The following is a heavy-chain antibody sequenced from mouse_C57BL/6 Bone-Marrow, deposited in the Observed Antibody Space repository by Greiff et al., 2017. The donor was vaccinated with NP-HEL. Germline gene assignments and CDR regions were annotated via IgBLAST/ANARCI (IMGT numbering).Heavy chain of an antibody. CDR3: AGGLLRALSWVAY. D-gene: IGHD1-1*01. CDR1: GYTFTSYW. J-gene: IGHJ3*01. CDR2: INPSNGGT. V-gene: IGHV1-53*01. Sequence: QVQLQQPGAELVKPGASVKLSCKASGYTFTSYWMHWVKQRPGPGLAWIGNINPSNGGTNYNQKFKSKATLTVDKSSSTAYMQLSSLTSEDSAVYYCAGGLLRALSWVAYWGQGTLVTVSA.